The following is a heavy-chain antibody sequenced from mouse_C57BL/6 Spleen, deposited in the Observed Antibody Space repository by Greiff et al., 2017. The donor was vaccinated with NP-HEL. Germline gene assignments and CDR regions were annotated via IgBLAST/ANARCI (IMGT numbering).Heavy chain of an antibody. V-gene: IGHV5-17*01. D-gene: IGHD1-1*01. CDR3: ARSALLRYFDY. CDR1: GFTFSDYG. CDR2: ISSGSSTI. J-gene: IGHJ2*01. Sequence: EVQVVESGGGLVKPGGSLKLSCAASGFTFSDYGMHWVRQAPEKGLEWVAYISSGSSTIYYADTVKGRFTISRDNAKNTLFLQMTSLRSEDTAMYYCARSALLRYFDYWGQGTTLTVSS.